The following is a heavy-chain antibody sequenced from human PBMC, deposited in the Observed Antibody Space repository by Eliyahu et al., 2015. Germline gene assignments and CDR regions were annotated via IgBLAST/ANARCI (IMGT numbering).Heavy chain of an antibody. J-gene: IGHJ6*02. V-gene: IGHV3-33*01. D-gene: IGHD3-3*01. CDR2: IWYDGTVT. CDR1: GFMFSSYG. Sequence: QVQLVESGGGVVQPGESLRLSCTASGFMFSSYGIHWVRETPGKGLEGVAIIWYDGTVTYYEDAVKGRFTISRDNSKNILYLQMNSLRVEDTAVYFCAREDDVWSGYHPMDVWGQGTRVTVS. CDR3: AREDDVWSGYHPMDV.